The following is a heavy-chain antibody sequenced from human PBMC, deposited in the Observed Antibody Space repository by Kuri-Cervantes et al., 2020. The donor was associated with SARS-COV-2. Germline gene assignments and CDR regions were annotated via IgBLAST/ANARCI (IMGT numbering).Heavy chain of an antibody. CDR3: ARRAAAGRSGAFDI. Sequence: PETLSLTCTVSGGSISSYYWSWIRQPPGKGLEWIGYIYYSGSTNYNPSLKSRVTISVDTSKNQFSLKLSSVTAADTAVYYCARRAAAGRSGAFDIWGQGTMVTVSS. CDR1: GGSISSYY. J-gene: IGHJ3*02. D-gene: IGHD6-13*01. CDR2: IYYSGST. V-gene: IGHV4-59*12.